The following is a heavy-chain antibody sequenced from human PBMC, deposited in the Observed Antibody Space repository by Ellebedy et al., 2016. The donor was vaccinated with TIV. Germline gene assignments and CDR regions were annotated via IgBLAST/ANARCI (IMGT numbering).Heavy chain of an antibody. CDR1: GFTFRSYA. CDR3: AKDSGLSGWYFDY. V-gene: IGHV3-23*01. Sequence: GESLKISCAASGFTFRSYAMGWVRQAPGKGLEWISVISDSGGATYYAAPLKGRFTTSRDNSNDMVYLQINILRPDDTAVYYCAKDSGLSGWYFDYWGQGTLVTVSS. CDR2: ISDSGGAT. J-gene: IGHJ4*02. D-gene: IGHD6-19*01.